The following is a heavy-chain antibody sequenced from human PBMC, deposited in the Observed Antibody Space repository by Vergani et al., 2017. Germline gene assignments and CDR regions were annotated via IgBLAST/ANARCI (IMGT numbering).Heavy chain of an antibody. V-gene: IGHV4-59*12. Sequence: QVQQQESGPGLVKPSETLSLTCTVSGGSISSYYWSWIRQPPGKGLEWIGYIYYSGSTNYNPSLKSRVTISVDTSKNQFSLKLSSVTAADTAVYYCARSPGGYSSGFDYWGQGTLVTVSS. D-gene: IGHD6-19*01. CDR3: ARSPGGYSSGFDY. CDR2: IYYSGST. J-gene: IGHJ4*02. CDR1: GGSISSYY.